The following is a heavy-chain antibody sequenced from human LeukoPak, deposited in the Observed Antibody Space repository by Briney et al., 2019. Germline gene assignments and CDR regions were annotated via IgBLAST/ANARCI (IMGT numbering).Heavy chain of an antibody. J-gene: IGHJ4*02. Sequence: GGSLRLSCVASGFTFSSYAMHWVRQAPGKGLEYVSAISSNGGSTYYANSVKGRFTISRDNSKNTLYLQMGSLRAEDMAVYYCARDNYGENDYWGQGTLVTVSS. CDR3: ARDNYGENDY. CDR1: GFTFSSYA. D-gene: IGHD4-17*01. V-gene: IGHV3-64*01. CDR2: ISSNGGST.